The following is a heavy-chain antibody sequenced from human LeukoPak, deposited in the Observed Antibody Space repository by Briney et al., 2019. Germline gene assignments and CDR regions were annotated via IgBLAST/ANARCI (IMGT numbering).Heavy chain of an antibody. V-gene: IGHV1-2*02. J-gene: IGHJ4*02. D-gene: IGHD6-6*01. CDR3: ARVIEYSSLLDY. CDR1: GYTFTGYY. CDR2: INPNSVGT. Sequence: ASVKVSCKASGYTFTGYYMHWVRQAPGQGLEGMGWINPNSVGTNYAQKFQGRVTMTRDTSISTAYMELSRLRSDDTAVYYCARVIEYSSLLDYWGQGTLVTVSS.